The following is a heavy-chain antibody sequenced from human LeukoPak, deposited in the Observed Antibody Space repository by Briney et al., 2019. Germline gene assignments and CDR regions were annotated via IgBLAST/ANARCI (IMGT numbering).Heavy chain of an antibody. J-gene: IGHJ5*02. CDR3: ARERGTIMNVGGPTRFDP. CDR1: GDSISGSY. Sequence: PSETLSLTCTISGDSISGSYWSWLRLPAGKGLEWIGRIYTSGRTNYNLALKGRVTMSADTSKNQFSLKLTSVTAADTAVYYCARERGTIMNVGGPTRFDPWGQGTLVIVSS. V-gene: IGHV4-4*07. D-gene: IGHD3-16*01. CDR2: IYTSGRT.